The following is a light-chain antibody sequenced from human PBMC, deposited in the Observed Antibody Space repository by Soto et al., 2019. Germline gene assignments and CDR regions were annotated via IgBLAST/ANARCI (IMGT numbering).Light chain of an antibody. CDR3: QQYGTSSLT. V-gene: IGKV3-20*01. Sequence: DIVLTQSPGTLYLSPGERAILSCRASQSVSSTSLAWYQQRPGQAPRLLIYHVSSRANGIPDRFSGSGSWTDFTLTISTLEPEDFAVYYCQQYGTSSLTFGGGTRVEI. J-gene: IGKJ4*01. CDR1: QSVSSTS. CDR2: HVS.